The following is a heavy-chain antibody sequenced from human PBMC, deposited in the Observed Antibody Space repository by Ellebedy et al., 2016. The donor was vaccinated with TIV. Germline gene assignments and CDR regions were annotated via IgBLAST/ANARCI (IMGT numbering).Heavy chain of an antibody. CDR3: ANFGQPRTDYYGMDV. J-gene: IGHJ6*02. CDR1: GFTFSSYA. Sequence: GESLKISXAASGFTFSSYAMSWVRQAPGKGLEWVSAISGSGGSTYYADSVKGRFTISRDNSKNTLYLQMNSLRAEDTAVYYCANFGQPRTDYYGMDVWGQGTTVTVSS. V-gene: IGHV3-23*01. CDR2: ISGSGGST. D-gene: IGHD1-1*01.